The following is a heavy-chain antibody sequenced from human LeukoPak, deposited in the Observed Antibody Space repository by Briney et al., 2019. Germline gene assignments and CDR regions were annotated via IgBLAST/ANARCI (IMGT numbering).Heavy chain of an antibody. D-gene: IGHD6-19*01. Sequence: ASVKVSCKASGYTFTDSYIHWVRQAPGQGLEWMGWINPDSGVTKYAQNFQGRVTMTRDTSISTASMEMRSLKSDDTAVYYCARDFGSSSAWYEFDYWGQGTLVTVSS. CDR1: GYTFTDSY. CDR2: INPDSGVT. J-gene: IGHJ4*02. CDR3: ARDFGSSSAWYEFDY. V-gene: IGHV1-2*02.